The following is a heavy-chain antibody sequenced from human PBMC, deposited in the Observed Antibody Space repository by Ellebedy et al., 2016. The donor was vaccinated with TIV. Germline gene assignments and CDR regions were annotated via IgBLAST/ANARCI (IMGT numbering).Heavy chain of an antibody. CDR1: GGTFSSYA. V-gene: IGHV1-69*13. J-gene: IGHJ4*02. CDR2: IIPIFGTA. Sequence: ASVKVSCKASGGTFSSYAISWVRQAPGQGLEWMGGIIPIFGTANYAQKFQGRVTITADESTSTAYMELSSLRSEDTAVYYCARSSSITMVVFDYWGQGTLVTVSS. D-gene: IGHD3-10*01. CDR3: ARSSSITMVVFDY.